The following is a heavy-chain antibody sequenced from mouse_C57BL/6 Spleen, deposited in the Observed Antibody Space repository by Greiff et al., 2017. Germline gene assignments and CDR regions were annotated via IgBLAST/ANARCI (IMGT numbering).Heavy chain of an antibody. D-gene: IGHD1-1*01. J-gene: IGHJ1*03. Sequence: VQLQQSGPELVKPGASVKISCKASGYSFTDYNMNWVKQSHGQSLEWIGVINPNYGTTSYNQKFKGKATLTVDQSSSTSYMQLNSLTSEDSAVYYCARKGDYGSNPNGYFDVWGTGTTVTVSS. CDR2: INPNYGTT. V-gene: IGHV1-39*01. CDR3: ARKGDYGSNPNGYFDV. CDR1: GYSFTDYN.